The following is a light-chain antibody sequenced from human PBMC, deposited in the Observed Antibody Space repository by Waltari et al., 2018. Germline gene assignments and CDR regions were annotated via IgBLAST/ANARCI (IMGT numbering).Light chain of an antibody. V-gene: IGLV3-25*03. Sequence: YELTQPPSVSVSPGQTARITCSADALSNQYVSWYQQKPGQAPILLIFKGTERSSGIPGRCAGANSGTIVTLTISGVQAQDEADYYCQSTHNSGAYVVFVGGTKLTVL. J-gene: IGLJ2*01. CDR2: KGT. CDR1: ALSNQY. CDR3: QSTHNSGAYVV.